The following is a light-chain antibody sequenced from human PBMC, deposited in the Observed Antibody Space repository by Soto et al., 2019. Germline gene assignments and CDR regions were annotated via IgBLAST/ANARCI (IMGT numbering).Light chain of an antibody. V-gene: IGLV1-40*01. CDR1: SSNIGAGSD. J-gene: IGLJ3*02. Sequence: QSVLTQPPSVSGAPGQRVTISCTGSSSNIGAGSDVHWYQQLPGTAPKLLIYSNTNRPSGVPDRFSGSKSGTSASLATTGLQAGDEADYYCQSYDSILTGSVFGGGTKLTVL. CDR2: SNT. CDR3: QSYDSILTGSV.